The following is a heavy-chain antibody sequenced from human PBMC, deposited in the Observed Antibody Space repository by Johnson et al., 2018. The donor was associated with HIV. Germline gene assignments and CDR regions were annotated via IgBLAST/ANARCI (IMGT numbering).Heavy chain of an antibody. J-gene: IGHJ3*02. D-gene: IGHD7-27*01. V-gene: IGHV3-30*18. Sequence: QVQLVESGGGVVQPGGSLRLSCAASGFTFSNYGMHWVRQAPGKGLEWVAVSSYDGTHKYYADSVKGRFTISRDNSENTLYLQMNSLRAEDTAVYYCAKDINWGGTAFDIWGQGTMVTVSS. CDR3: AKDINWGGTAFDI. CDR2: SSYDGTHK. CDR1: GFTFSNYG.